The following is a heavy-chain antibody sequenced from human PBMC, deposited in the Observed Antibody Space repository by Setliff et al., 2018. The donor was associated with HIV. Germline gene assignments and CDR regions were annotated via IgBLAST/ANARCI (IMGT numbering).Heavy chain of an antibody. CDR1: GYTFTSYY. CDR3: ATGLSSTDPSSNS. D-gene: IGHD1-1*01. J-gene: IGHJ4*02. CDR2: INPSGGST. Sequence: ASVKVSCKASGYTFTSYYMHWVRQAPGQGLEWMGIINPSGGSTSYTQKFQGRVTMTRDTSTSTVYMELSSLRSEDTAVYYCATGLSSTDPSSNSWGQGTPVTVSS. V-gene: IGHV1-46*01.